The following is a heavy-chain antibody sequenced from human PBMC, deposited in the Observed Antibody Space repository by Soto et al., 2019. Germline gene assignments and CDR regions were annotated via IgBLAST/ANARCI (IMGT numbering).Heavy chain of an antibody. D-gene: IGHD3-16*01. CDR3: AKDRGGGGYYYYMDV. CDR1: GFTFDDYA. V-gene: IGHV3-9*01. J-gene: IGHJ6*03. CDR2: ISWNSGSI. Sequence: EVQLVESGGGLVQPGRSLRLSCAASGFTFDDYAMHWVRQAPGKGLEWVSGISWNSGSIGYADSVKGRFTISRDNAKNSLYLQMNSLGAEDTALYYCAKDRGGGGYYYYMDVWGKGTTVTVSS.